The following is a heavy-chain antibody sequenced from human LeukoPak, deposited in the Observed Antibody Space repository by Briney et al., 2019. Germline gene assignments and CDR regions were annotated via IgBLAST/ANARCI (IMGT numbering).Heavy chain of an antibody. V-gene: IGHV3-11*01. CDR1: GFTFSDYN. J-gene: IGHJ6*02. CDR3: ARSIGLTGGGVDV. CDR2: ITNSGSTI. D-gene: IGHD3-9*01. Sequence: GSLRLSCAASGFTFSDYNMKLVRQAPGKGLEWVSYITNSGSTIHYADSVKGRFTTSRDNTKNSLYLQMNSLRAEDTAVYYCARSIGLTGGGVDVWGQGTTVTVSS.